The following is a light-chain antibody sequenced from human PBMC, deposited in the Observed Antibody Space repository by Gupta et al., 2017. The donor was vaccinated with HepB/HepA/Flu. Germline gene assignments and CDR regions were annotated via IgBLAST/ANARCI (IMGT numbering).Light chain of an antibody. J-gene: IGKJ2*01. CDR3: QQSNSTPRT. Sequence: QMTQPPSSLSASVGDRVTITCRASQSISSYLNWYQQKPGKAPKLLIYAASSRQSGVPSRFSGSGSGTDFTLTISSLQPEDFATYYCQQSNSTPRTFGEGTKVEIK. CDR1: QSISSY. V-gene: IGKV1-39*01. CDR2: AAS.